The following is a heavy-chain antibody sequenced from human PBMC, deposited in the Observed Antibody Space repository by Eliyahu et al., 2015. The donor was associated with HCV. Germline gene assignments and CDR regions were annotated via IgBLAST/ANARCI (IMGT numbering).Heavy chain of an antibody. D-gene: IGHD3-9*01. J-gene: IGHJ6*02. CDR1: GGSLXGYS. Sequence: QVQLRQWGAGLVKPSETLSLTCAXXGGSLXGYSWIWVRQVSGEGLEWIGEINYRGSTNYNPXLKSRVTVSMDTYKNQFSLKVTSVTAADTAVYYCARRRDDKFLDVWGRGLTVVVSS. CDR3: ARRRDDKFLDV. CDR2: INYRGST. V-gene: IGHV4-34*01.